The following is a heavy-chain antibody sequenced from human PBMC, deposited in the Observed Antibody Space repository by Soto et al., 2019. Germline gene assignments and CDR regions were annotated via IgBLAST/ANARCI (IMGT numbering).Heavy chain of an antibody. V-gene: IGHV3-48*02. CDR3: AREGYCSSTSCCRALVLYYYYGMDV. D-gene: IGHD2-2*01. Sequence: GGSLRLSCAASGFTFSSYSMNWVRQAPGKGLEWVSYISSSSSTIYYADSVKGRFTISRDNAKNSLYLQMNSLRDEDTAVYYCAREGYCSSTSCCRALVLYYYYGMDVWGQGTTVTVSS. J-gene: IGHJ6*02. CDR2: ISSSSSTI. CDR1: GFTFSSYS.